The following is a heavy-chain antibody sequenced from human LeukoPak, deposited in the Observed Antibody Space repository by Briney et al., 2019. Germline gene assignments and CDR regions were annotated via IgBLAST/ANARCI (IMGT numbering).Heavy chain of an antibody. V-gene: IGHV4-34*01. CDR3: ARSRRMHY. D-gene: IGHD2/OR15-2a*01. CDR2: INHSGST. J-gene: IGHJ4*02. Sequence: SETLSLTCAVYGVSFSGYYWSWIRQPPGKGLEWIGEINHSGSTNYNPSLKSRVTISVDTSKNQFSLKLSSVTAADTAVYYCARSRRMHYWGQGTLVTVSS. CDR1: GVSFSGYY.